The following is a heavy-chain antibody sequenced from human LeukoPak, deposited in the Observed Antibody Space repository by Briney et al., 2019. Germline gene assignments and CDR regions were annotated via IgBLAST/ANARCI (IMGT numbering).Heavy chain of an antibody. Sequence: GGSLRLSCAASGFTFSSYWMHWVRQAPGKGLVWVPRINSDGTSTTYADSVKGRFTISRDNAKNTLYLQMNSLRAEDTAVYYCARLSMVRGVIADYWGQGTLVTVSS. CDR2: INSDGTST. CDR3: ARLSMVRGVIADY. V-gene: IGHV3-74*01. CDR1: GFTFSSYW. J-gene: IGHJ4*02. D-gene: IGHD3-10*01.